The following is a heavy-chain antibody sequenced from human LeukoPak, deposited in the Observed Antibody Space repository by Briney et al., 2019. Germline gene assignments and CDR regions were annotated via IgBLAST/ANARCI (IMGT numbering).Heavy chain of an antibody. V-gene: IGHV4-59*08. D-gene: IGHD3-22*01. CDR3: ARSIVVSVNYFYYGMDV. J-gene: IGHJ6*02. Sequence: PSQTLSLTCTVSGGSISSYYWNWIRQPPGRGREWIGYIYYSGRPNFNPYLKSRATISGDTSKNQFSLNLSSVTAADTAVYYWARSIVVSVNYFYYGMDVWGQGTTVTVSS. CDR1: GGSISSYY. CDR2: IYYSGRP.